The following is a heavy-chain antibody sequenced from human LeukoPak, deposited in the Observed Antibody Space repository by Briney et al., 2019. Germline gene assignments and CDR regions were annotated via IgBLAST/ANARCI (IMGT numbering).Heavy chain of an antibody. D-gene: IGHD3-10*01. CDR3: ARAWFGESTVPDAFDI. J-gene: IGHJ3*02. V-gene: IGHV4-30-4*08. CDR1: GGSISSGDYY. Sequence: SETLSLTCTVSGGSISSGDYYWSWIRQPPGKGLECIGYTYYSGSTYYNPSLKSRVTISVDTSKNQFSLKLSSVTAADTAVYYCARAWFGESTVPDAFDIWGQGTMVTVSS. CDR2: TYYSGST.